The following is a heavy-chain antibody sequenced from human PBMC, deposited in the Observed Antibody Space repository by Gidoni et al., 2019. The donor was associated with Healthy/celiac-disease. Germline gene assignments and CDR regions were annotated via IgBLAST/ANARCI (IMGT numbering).Heavy chain of an antibody. J-gene: IGHJ6*02. V-gene: IGHV3-21*01. D-gene: IGHD2-15*01. CDR1: GFTFSSYS. CDR2: ISSSSSYI. CDR3: ARDIGYCSGGSCYDVNV. Sequence: EVQLVESGGGLVKPGGSLRLSCAASGFTFSSYSMNWVRQAPGKGLEWVSSISSSSSYIYYADSVKGRFTISRDNAKNSLYLQMNSLRAEDTAVYYCARDIGYCSGGSCYDVNVWGQGTTVTVSS.